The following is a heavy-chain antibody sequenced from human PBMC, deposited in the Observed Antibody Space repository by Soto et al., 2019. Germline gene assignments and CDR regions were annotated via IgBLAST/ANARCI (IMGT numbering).Heavy chain of an antibody. Sequence: QVHLVQSGAEVKKPGSSVKVSCKTSGATFSSDTINWLRQAPGQGLEWMGGITPVFGSTNYAQKFRGRVTIAADLSTSTVYMDLNSLRAEDTAVYYCAREAKGVVVYYFDYWGQGTLVTVSS. D-gene: IGHD2-21*01. CDR3: AREAKGVVVYYFDY. CDR1: GATFSSDT. J-gene: IGHJ4*02. CDR2: ITPVFGST. V-gene: IGHV1-69*01.